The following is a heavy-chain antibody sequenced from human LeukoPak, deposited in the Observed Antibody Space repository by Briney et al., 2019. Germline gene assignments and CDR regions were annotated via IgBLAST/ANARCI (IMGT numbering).Heavy chain of an antibody. CDR2: IKQDGSGK. CDR3: ARDSDCSGGSCYLHIPYYYYYYMDV. D-gene: IGHD2-15*01. J-gene: IGHJ6*03. CDR1: GFTFSSYG. V-gene: IGHV3-7*01. Sequence: GGSLRLSCAASGFTFSSYGMSWVRQAPGKGLEWVANIKQDGSGKDYVDSVKGRFTISRDNAKNSLYLQMNSLRAEDTAVYYCARDSDCSGGSCYLHIPYYYYYYMDVWGKGTTVTVSS.